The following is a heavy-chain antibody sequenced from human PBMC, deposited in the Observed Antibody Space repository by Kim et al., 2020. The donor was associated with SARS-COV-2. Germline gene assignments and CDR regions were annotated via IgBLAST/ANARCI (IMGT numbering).Heavy chain of an antibody. J-gene: IGHJ6*02. CDR1: GYTFTTFW. CDR2: IDPSKSDT. Sequence: GESLKISCQGSGYTFTTFWISWVRQMPGKGLEWMGRIDPSKSDTNYGPSFQGHVTISVDKTVNTAYLQWSSLKASDTAIYYCARHLVDGMDVWGQGTTVTVSS. D-gene: IGHD3-9*01. V-gene: IGHV5-10-1*01. CDR3: ARHLVDGMDV.